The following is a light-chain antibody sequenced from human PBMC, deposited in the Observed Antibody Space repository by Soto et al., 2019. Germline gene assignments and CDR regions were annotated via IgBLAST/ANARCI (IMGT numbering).Light chain of an antibody. V-gene: IGLV2-14*01. J-gene: IGLJ3*02. CDR3: SSYTTSNTQV. Sequence: QSALTQPASVSGSPGQSITISCTGTSSDVGTYNYVSWYQHRPRKAPKLMIYDVSYRPSGVSNRFSGSKSANTASLNISGLHAEDEADYYCSSYTTSNTQVFGGGTKLTVL. CDR2: DVS. CDR1: SSDVGTYNY.